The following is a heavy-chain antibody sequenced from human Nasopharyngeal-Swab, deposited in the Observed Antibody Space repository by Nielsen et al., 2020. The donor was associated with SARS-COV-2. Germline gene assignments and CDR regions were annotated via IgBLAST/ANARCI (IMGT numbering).Heavy chain of an antibody. J-gene: IGHJ6*03. CDR2: IIPIFGAA. CDR3: ARDRAYSGSYMDV. D-gene: IGHD5-12*01. V-gene: IGHV1-69*06. Sequence: QGLEWMGGIIPIFGAANYAQKFQGRVTITADKSTSTAYMELSSLRSEDTAVYYCARDRAYSGSYMDVWGKGTTVTVSS.